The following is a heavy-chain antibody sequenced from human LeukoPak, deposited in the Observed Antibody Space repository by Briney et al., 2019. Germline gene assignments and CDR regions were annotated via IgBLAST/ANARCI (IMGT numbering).Heavy chain of an antibody. D-gene: IGHD6-19*01. CDR1: GFTFSSFW. J-gene: IGHJ4*02. Sequence: GGSLRLSCAASGFTFSSFWMTWVRQAPGKGLEWAANIRQDGNEKFYVDSVKGRFTISRDNSKNTLYLQMNSLRAEDTAVYYCARAFGFGGWYSNYFDYWGQGTLVTVSS. CDR2: IRQDGNEK. CDR3: ARAFGFGGWYSNYFDY. V-gene: IGHV3-7*01.